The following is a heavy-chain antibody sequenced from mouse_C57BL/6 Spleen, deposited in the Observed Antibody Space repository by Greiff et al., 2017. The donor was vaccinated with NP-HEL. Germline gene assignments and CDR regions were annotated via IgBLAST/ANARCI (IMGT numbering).Heavy chain of an antibody. J-gene: IGHJ4*01. CDR2: ISSGSSTI. CDR1: GFTFSDYG. CDR3: ERRHYYGSSYLYCYAMDY. D-gene: IGHD1-1*01. Sequence: EVKLVESGGGLVKPGGSLKLSCAASGFTFSDYGMHWVRQAPEKGLEWVAYISSGSSTIYYADTVKGRFTISRDNAKNTLFLQMTSLRSEDTAMYYGERRHYYGSSYLYCYAMDYWGQGTSVTVSS. V-gene: IGHV5-17*01.